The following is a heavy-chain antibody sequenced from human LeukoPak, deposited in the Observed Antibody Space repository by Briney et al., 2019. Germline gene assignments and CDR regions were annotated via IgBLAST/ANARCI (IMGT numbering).Heavy chain of an antibody. CDR3: AKQRNGYCSSTSCYANYFDY. Sequence: GGSLRLSCAXSXFTFSSYAMSWVRQAPGKGLEWVSAISGSGGSTYYADSVKGRFTISRDNSKNTLYLQMNSLRAEDTAVYYCAKQRNGYCSSTSCYANYFDYWGQGTLVTVSS. J-gene: IGHJ4*02. V-gene: IGHV3-23*01. CDR1: XFTFSSYA. CDR2: ISGSGGST. D-gene: IGHD2-2*03.